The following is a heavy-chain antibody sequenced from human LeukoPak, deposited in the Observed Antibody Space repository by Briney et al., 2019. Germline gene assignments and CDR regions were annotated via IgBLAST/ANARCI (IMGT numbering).Heavy chain of an antibody. Sequence: GGSLRLSCAASGFTFSSYSMNWVRQAPGKGLEWVSSISSSSSYIYYADSVKGRFTISRDSAKNSLYLQMNSLRAEDTAVYYCAKEGTWGNWYFDLWGRGTLVIVTS. D-gene: IGHD3-16*01. J-gene: IGHJ2*01. CDR2: ISSSSSYI. CDR3: AKEGTWGNWYFDL. CDR1: GFTFSSYS. V-gene: IGHV3-21*01.